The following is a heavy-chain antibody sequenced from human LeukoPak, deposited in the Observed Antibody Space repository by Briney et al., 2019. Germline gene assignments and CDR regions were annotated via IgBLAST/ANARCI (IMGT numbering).Heavy chain of an antibody. Sequence: GGSLRLSCAASGFTFSSYSMNWVRQAPGKGLEWVSYISSSSSTIYYADSVKGRFTISRDNAKNSLYLQMNSLRAEDTAVYYCAGGLRYFACLLYRGYFDLGARGTLVIVPS. J-gene: IGHJ2*01. CDR3: AGGLRYFACLLYRGYFDL. CDR2: ISSSSSTI. V-gene: IGHV3-48*01. D-gene: IGHD3-9*01. CDR1: GFTFSSYS.